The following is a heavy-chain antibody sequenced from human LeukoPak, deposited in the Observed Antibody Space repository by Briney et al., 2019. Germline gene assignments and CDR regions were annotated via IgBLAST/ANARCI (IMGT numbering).Heavy chain of an antibody. CDR1: GFTFSSYG. D-gene: IGHD6-13*01. V-gene: IGHV3-33*01. CDR3: ARWDISAADIDY. Sequence: PGRSLRLSCAASGFTFSSYGMHWVRQSPGKGLEWVAVIRFDGSHVYYGDSVKGRFTICRDNSKKTLFLQMDSLRAEDTAVYYCARWDISAADIDYWGQGTLVTVSA. J-gene: IGHJ4*02. CDR2: IRFDGSHV.